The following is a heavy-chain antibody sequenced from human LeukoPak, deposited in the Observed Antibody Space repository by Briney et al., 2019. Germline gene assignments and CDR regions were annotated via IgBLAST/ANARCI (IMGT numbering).Heavy chain of an antibody. D-gene: IGHD3-22*01. CDR3: AREQPYYYDSSGTALMAEIKYYFDY. CDR1: GFTFSTHW. CDR2: IKEDGSEK. Sequence: GGSLRLSCAASGFTFSTHWMSWVRQAPGKGLEWVANIKEDGSEKYYVDSVKGRFTISRDNAKNSVCLQMNSLRAEDTAVYYCAREQPYYYDSSGTALMAEIKYYFDYWGQGTLVTVSS. V-gene: IGHV3-7*03. J-gene: IGHJ4*02.